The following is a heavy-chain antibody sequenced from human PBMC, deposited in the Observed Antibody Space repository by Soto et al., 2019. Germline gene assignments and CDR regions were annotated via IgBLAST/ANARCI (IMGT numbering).Heavy chain of an antibody. CDR3: ARHRDVQIAARAYWFDP. CDR2: IDPSDSYT. Sequence: PGESLKISCKGSGYSFTSYWISWVRQMPGKGLEWMGRIDPSDSYTNYSPSFQGHVTISADKSISTAYLQWSSLKASDTAMYYCARHRDVQIAARAYWFDPWGQGTLVTVSS. CDR1: GYSFTSYW. J-gene: IGHJ5*02. V-gene: IGHV5-10-1*01. D-gene: IGHD6-6*01.